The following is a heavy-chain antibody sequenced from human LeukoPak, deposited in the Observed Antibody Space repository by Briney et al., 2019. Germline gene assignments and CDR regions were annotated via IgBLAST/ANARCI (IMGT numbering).Heavy chain of an antibody. J-gene: IGHJ4*02. CDR2: INHSGST. V-gene: IGHV4-34*01. CDR3: ARGIRPNYYDSSVGSFFDY. Sequence: SETLSLTCAVYGGSFSGYYWSWIRQPPGKGLEWIGEINHSGSTNYNPSLKSRVTISVDTSKNQFSLKLSSVTAADTAVYYCARGIRPNYYDSSVGSFFDYWGQETLVTVSS. CDR1: GGSFSGYY. D-gene: IGHD3-22*01.